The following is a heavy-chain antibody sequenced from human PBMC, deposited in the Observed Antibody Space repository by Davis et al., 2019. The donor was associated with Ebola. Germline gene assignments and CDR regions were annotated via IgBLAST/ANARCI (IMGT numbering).Heavy chain of an antibody. CDR1: GYSISSYYY. CDR3: ARHRGYYLNDVFDI. Sequence: PSETLSLTCTVSGYSISSYYYWGWIRQSPGKGLEWIASIHHSGSTYYNPSLKSRVTILVDTSKNQFSLNLNSVTAADTAVYYCARHRGYYLNDVFDIWGQGTMVTVSS. V-gene: IGHV4-38-2*02. J-gene: IGHJ3*02. D-gene: IGHD3-22*01. CDR2: IHHSGST.